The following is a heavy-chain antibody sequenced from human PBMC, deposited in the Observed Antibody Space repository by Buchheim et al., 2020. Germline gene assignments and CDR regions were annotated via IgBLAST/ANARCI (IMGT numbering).Heavy chain of an antibody. Sequence: QVQLVQSGAEVKKPGASVKVSCKASGYTFTSYYMHWARQAPGEGLEWMGRINPSGGSTSYAQKFQGRVTMTRDTSTSTVYMELSSLRSEDTAVYYCAIVHYDSSGYYSRGLDYWGQGTL. CDR1: GYTFTSYY. J-gene: IGHJ4*02. CDR2: INPSGGST. D-gene: IGHD3-22*01. V-gene: IGHV1-46*03. CDR3: AIVHYDSSGYYSRGLDY.